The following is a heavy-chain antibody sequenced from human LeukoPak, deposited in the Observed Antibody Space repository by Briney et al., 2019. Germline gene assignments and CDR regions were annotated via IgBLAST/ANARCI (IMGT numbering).Heavy chain of an antibody. V-gene: IGHV3-23*01. CDR2: ISGSGGST. J-gene: IGHJ4*02. Sequence: GGSLRLSCAASGFTFSSYAMSWVRQAPGKGLEWVSAISGSGGSTYYADSVKGRFTISRDNSKNTLYLQMNSLRAEDTAVYYCARGNGDYGDYYFDYWGQGTLVTVSS. CDR1: GFTFSSYA. CDR3: ARGNGDYGDYYFDY. D-gene: IGHD4-17*01.